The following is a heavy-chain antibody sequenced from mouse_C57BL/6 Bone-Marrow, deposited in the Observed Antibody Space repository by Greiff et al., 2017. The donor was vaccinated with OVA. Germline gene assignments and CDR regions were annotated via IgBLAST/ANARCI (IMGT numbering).Heavy chain of an antibody. J-gene: IGHJ1*03. CDR3: ARHAPNLLLRPVPYFDV. D-gene: IGHD1-1*01. V-gene: IGHV1-62-2*01. CDR1: GYTFTEYT. CDR2: FYPGSGSI. Sequence: VKVVESGAELVKPGASVKLSCKASGYTFTEYTIHWVKQRSGQGLEWIGWFYPGSGSIKYNEKFKDKATLTADKSSSTVYMELSRLTSEDSAVYFCARHAPNLLLRPVPYFDVWGTGTTVTVSS.